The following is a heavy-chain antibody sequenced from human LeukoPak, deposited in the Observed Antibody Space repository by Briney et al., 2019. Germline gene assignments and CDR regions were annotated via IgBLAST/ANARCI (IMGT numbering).Heavy chain of an antibody. CDR2: INTNTGNP. Sequence: ASVKVSCKSSGYTFTSYAMNWVRQAPGQGLEWMGWINTNTGNPTYAQGFTGRFVFSLDTSVSTAYLQISSLKAEDTAVYYCARSNVDTAMVTPLDLDYWGQGTLVTVSS. J-gene: IGHJ4*02. D-gene: IGHD5-18*01. CDR1: GYTFTSYA. CDR3: ARSNVDTAMVTPLDLDY. V-gene: IGHV7-4-1*02.